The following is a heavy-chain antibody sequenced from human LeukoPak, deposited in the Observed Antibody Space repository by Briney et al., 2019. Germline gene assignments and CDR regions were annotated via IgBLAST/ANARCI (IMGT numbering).Heavy chain of an antibody. D-gene: IGHD6-19*01. Sequence: GGSLRLSCAASGFTFSSYAMSWVRQAPGKGLEWVSAISGSGGSTYYADSGKGRFTISRDNSKNTLYLQMNSLRAEDTAVYYCAKDRSRSGWYIWYFDLWGRGTLVTVSS. V-gene: IGHV3-23*01. CDR3: AKDRSRSGWYIWYFDL. J-gene: IGHJ2*01. CDR1: GFTFSSYA. CDR2: ISGSGGST.